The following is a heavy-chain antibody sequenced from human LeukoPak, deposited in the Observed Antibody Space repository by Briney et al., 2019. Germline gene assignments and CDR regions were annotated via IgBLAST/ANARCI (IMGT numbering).Heavy chain of an antibody. J-gene: IGHJ4*02. CDR2: MNPNSGNT. CDR3: ARGFNSYGYRPRSYYFDY. V-gene: IGHV1-8*01. Sequence: ASVKVSCKASGYTFTSYDINWVRQATGQGLEWMGWMNPNSGNTGYAQKFQGRVTMTRNTPISTDYMELSSLRSEDTAVYYCARGFNSYGYRPRSYYFDYWGQGTLVTVSS. D-gene: IGHD5-18*01. CDR1: GYTFTSYD.